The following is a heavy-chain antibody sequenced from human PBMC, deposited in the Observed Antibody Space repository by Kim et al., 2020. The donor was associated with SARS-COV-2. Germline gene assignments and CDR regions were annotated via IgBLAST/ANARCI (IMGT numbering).Heavy chain of an antibody. Sequence: ANYAQKFQGRVTITADESTSTAYMELSSLRSEDTAVYYCARDTRIAVAGAWGQGTLVTVSS. J-gene: IGHJ5*02. D-gene: IGHD6-19*01. V-gene: IGHV1-69*01. CDR2: A. CDR3: ARDTRIAVAGA.